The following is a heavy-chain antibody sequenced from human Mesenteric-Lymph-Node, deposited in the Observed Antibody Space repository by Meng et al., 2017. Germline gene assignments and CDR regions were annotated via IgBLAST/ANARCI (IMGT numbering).Heavy chain of an antibody. V-gene: IGHV4-31*03. CDR1: GGSISSGGYY. D-gene: IGHD3-10*01. CDR2: IYYSGST. CDR3: AGSTYYYGSGSYDY. Sequence: LRLSCTVSGGSISSGGYYWSWIRQHPGKGLEWIGYIYYSGSTYYNPSLKSRVTISVDTSKNQFSLKLSSVTAADTAVYYCAGSTYYYGSGSYDYWGQGTLVTVSS. J-gene: IGHJ4*02.